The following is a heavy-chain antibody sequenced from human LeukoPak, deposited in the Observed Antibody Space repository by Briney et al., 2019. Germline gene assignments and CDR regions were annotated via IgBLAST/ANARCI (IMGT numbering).Heavy chain of an antibody. Sequence: GGSLRLSCAASGFTVSSNYMSWVRQAPGKGLEWVSVIYSGGSTYYADSVKGRFTISRDNSKNTLYLQMNSLRAEDTAVYHCARDCSSTSCFDYWGQGTLVTVSS. CDR2: IYSGGST. J-gene: IGHJ4*02. V-gene: IGHV3-66*01. CDR3: ARDCSSTSCFDY. CDR1: GFTVSSNY. D-gene: IGHD2-2*01.